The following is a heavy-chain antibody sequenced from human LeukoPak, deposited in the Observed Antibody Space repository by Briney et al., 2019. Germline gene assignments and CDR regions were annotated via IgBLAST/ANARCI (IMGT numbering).Heavy chain of an antibody. J-gene: IGHJ4*02. Sequence: GGSLRLSCAASGLTFSDFWMHWVRQTPGKGLVWVALVKGDGRTTIYADSVKGRFTISRDNAKNALYLQMNSLRADDSGVYYCATGHSYGYDYWGQGVLVTVSS. CDR1: GLTFSDFW. V-gene: IGHV3-74*01. D-gene: IGHD5-18*01. CDR2: VKGDGRTT. CDR3: ATGHSYGYDY.